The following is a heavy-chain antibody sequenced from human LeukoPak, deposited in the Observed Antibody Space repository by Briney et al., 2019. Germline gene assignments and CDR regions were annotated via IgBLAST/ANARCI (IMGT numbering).Heavy chain of an antibody. Sequence: PSETLSLTCTVSGGSISSGSYYWSWLGQPAGRGLEWIGRIYTSGSTKYNPSRKRRVTVSVDTSKNHTSLKQSSVTAADTAVYYCARQGWELLREAFDIWGQGTMVTVSS. D-gene: IGHD1-26*01. CDR1: GGSISSGSYY. CDR3: ARQGWELLREAFDI. J-gene: IGHJ3*02. CDR2: IYTSGST. V-gene: IGHV4-61*02.